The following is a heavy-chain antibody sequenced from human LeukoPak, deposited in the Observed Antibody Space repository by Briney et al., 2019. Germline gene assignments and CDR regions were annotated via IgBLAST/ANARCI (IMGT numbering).Heavy chain of an antibody. CDR1: GFTFSSYS. CDR2: ISSSSSTI. D-gene: IGHD6-13*01. CDR3: ARDRPKYLRQQLAPRNWFDP. Sequence: GGSLRLSCAASGFTFSSYSMNWVRQAPGKGLEWVSYISSSSSTIYYADSVKGRFTISRDNAKNSLYLQMNSLRAEDTAVYYCARDRPKYLRQQLAPRNWFDPWGQGTLVTVSS. J-gene: IGHJ5*02. V-gene: IGHV3-48*04.